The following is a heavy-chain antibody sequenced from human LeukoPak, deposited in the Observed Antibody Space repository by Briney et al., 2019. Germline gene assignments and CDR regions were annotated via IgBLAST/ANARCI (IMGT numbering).Heavy chain of an antibody. CDR1: GGSFSGYY. V-gene: IGHV4-59*10. J-gene: IGHJ5*02. CDR2: IYTSGST. CDR3: ARGAMENWFDP. Sequence: SETLSLTCAVYGGSFSGYYWSWIRQPAGKGLEWIGRIYTSGSTNYNPSLKSRVTISVDTSKNQFSLKLSSVTAADTAVYYCARGAMENWFDPWGQGTLVTVSS. D-gene: IGHD5-18*01.